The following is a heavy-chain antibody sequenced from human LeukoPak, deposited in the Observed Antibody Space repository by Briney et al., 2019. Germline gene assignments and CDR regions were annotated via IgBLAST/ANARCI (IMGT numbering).Heavy chain of an antibody. CDR2: IYSGGST. J-gene: IGHJ4*02. Sequence: GRSLRLSCAASGFTVSSNYMSWVRQAPGKGLEWVSVIYSGGSTYYADSVKGRFTISRDNSKNTLYLQMNSLRAEDTAVYYCAREPDGYIDYWGQGTLVTVSS. CDR1: GFTVSSNY. CDR3: AREPDGYIDY. D-gene: IGHD5-24*01. V-gene: IGHV3-66*02.